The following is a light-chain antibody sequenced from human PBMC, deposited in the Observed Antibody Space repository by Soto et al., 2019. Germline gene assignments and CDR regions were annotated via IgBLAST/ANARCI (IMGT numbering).Light chain of an antibody. J-gene: IGKJ1*01. V-gene: IGKV1-39*01. CDR3: QQCYGSPRT. CDR2: AAS. Sequence: DIHMTQSPSTLSASVGDRVTITCRASQSISTYLNWYQQKLGKAPTLLIYAASSLQSGVPSRFRGGGSGTDFTLTISSLQPEDFATYFCQQCYGSPRTFGQGTKV. CDR1: QSISTY.